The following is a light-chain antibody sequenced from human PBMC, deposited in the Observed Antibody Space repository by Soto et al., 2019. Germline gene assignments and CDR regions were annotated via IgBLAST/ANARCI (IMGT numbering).Light chain of an antibody. CDR1: SSDVGGYNY. Sequence: QSALTQPASVSGSPGQSITISCTGTSSDVGGYNYVSWYQQHPGKAPKLLIYDVSNRPSGVSNRFSGSKSGNTASLTISGLQAEDEADYYGSSYTSSSTWVFGGGTKVNVL. J-gene: IGLJ3*02. V-gene: IGLV2-14*01. CDR2: DVS. CDR3: SSYTSSSTWV.